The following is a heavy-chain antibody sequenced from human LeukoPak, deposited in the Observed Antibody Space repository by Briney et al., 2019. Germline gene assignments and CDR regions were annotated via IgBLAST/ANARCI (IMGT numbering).Heavy chain of an antibody. J-gene: IGHJ4*02. CDR2: ISSGSTI. CDR1: GFTFATYG. CDR3: ARESIAVAGAPFDY. Sequence: GGSLRLSCAASGFTFATYGMTWVRQAPGKGLEWVSYISSGSTIYDADSVKGRFTISRDNAKNSLYLQMNSLRAEDTAVYYCARESIAVAGAPFDYWGQGTLVTVSS. D-gene: IGHD6-19*01. V-gene: IGHV3-48*03.